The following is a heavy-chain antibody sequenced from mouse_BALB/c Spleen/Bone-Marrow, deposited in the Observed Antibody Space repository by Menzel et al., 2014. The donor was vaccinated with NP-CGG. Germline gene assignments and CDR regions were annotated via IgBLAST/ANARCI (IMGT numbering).Heavy chain of an antibody. CDR3: AIYFYFDY. D-gene: IGHD2-3*01. J-gene: IGHJ2*01. V-gene: IGHV14-3*02. Sequence: EVQLQQSGAELVKPGASVRLSCTASGFNIKDTYMHWVKQRPDQGLEWIGRIDPAKGNAKHDPKFQGKAAITADTSPNTTYLQLSSLTSEDTAVYYCAIYFYFDYWGQGTTLTVSS. CDR2: IDPAKGNA. CDR1: GFNIKDTY.